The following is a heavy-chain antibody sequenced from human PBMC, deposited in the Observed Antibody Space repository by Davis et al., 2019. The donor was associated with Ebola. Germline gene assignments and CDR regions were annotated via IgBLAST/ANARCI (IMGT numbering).Heavy chain of an antibody. D-gene: IGHD2-2*01. J-gene: IGHJ5*02. CDR1: GGSISSRSYY. V-gene: IGHV4-39*02. CDR2: IYYSGST. Sequence: MPSETLSLTCTVSGGSISSRSYYWGWIRQPPGKGLEWIGSIYYSGSTYYKPSLKSRVTISVDTSKNQFSLKLSSVTAADTAVYYCARELGYCISTSCYSGWFDPWGQGTLVTVSS. CDR3: ARELGYCISTSCYSGWFDP.